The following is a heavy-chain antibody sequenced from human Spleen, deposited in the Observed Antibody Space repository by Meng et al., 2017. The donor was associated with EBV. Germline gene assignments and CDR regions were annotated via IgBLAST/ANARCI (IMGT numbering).Heavy chain of an antibody. CDR1: GFTFSTSS. V-gene: IGHV3-21*01. J-gene: IGHJ4*02. CDR3: GRDLSMAEDL. CDR2: ISSTGSYI. D-gene: IGHD4/OR15-4a*01. Sequence: EVQVVESGGGLVKPGGSLRLSCATSGFTFSTSSMHWVRQGPGKGLEWVSFISSTGSYIYYADSVKGRFTISRDNTKNSLYLQMNSLRVEDTAVYYCGRDLSMAEDLWGQGTLGNVSS.